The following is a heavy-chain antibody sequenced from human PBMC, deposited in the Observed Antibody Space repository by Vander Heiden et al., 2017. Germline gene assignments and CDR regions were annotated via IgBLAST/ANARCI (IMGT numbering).Heavy chain of an antibody. D-gene: IGHD2-15*01. CDR3: AKETDGGNRAVIDC. V-gene: IGHV3-23*01. J-gene: IGHJ4*02. CDR2: ISGSGGDN. CDR1: GFTFSHYA. Sequence: EVQLLDSVGGFVHPWGSLRLSLAASGFTFSHYARSWVGQAPGKGLEWFPAISGSGGDNYYADFVKGRFTISRDNSKNTLYLHMYSLRAAETAVYYCAKETDGGNRAVIDCWGQGTLVTVSS.